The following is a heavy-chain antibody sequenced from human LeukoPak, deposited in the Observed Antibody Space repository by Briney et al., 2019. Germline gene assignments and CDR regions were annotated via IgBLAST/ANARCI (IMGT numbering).Heavy chain of an antibody. CDR2: ISYIGST. D-gene: IGHD4-17*01. J-gene: IGHJ3*02. CDR1: DDSFSPHY. V-gene: IGHV4-59*11. Sequence: PSETLSLTCTVSDDSFSPHYWTWIRQPPGKGLEWIGYISYIGSTNYNPSLKSRVTISVDTSKNQFSLKVSSVTAADTAVYYCARDPTTVTKGFDIWGQGTLVTVSS. CDR3: ARDPTTVTKGFDI.